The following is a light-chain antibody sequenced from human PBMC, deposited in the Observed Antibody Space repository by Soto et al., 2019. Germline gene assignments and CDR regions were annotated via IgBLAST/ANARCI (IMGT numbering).Light chain of an antibody. CDR2: DVT. CDR1: SRDVGRYNY. Sequence: QSVLTQPASVSGSPGQSITISCTGTSRDVGRYNYVSWYQQHPGKAPKLLIYDVTTRPSGVSNRFSGSKSGNTASLTISGLQAEDEADFYCSSYTTSSTYVFGTGTKVTVL. J-gene: IGLJ1*01. V-gene: IGLV2-14*01. CDR3: SSYTTSSTYV.